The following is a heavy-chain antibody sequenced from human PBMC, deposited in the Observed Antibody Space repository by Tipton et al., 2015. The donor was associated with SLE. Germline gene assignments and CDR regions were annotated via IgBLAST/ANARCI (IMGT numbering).Heavy chain of an antibody. V-gene: IGHV4-61*01. CDR2: IYYSGST. J-gene: IGHJ4*02. CDR1: GGSISSGSYY. Sequence: TLSLTCTVSGGSISSGSYYWSWIRQPPGKGLEWIGYIYYSGSTNYNPSLKSRVTISVDTSKNQFSLKLSSVTAADTAVYYCARSPRGGGYYPYYFDYWGQGTLVTVSS. D-gene: IGHD3-3*01. CDR3: ARSPRGGGYYPYYFDY.